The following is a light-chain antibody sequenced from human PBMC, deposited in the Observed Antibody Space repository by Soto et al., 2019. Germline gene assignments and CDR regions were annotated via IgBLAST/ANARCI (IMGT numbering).Light chain of an antibody. CDR2: EVS. CDR1: SSDVGGYNY. CDR3: SSYGGSNPVV. J-gene: IGLJ2*01. Sequence: QSVLTQPTSASGSPGQSVTISCTGSSSDVGGYNYVSWYQQHPGKAPKLMIYEVSKRPSGVPDRLSGSKSGNTASLTVSGLQAEDEADYYCSSYGGSNPVVFGGGTKVTVL. V-gene: IGLV2-8*01.